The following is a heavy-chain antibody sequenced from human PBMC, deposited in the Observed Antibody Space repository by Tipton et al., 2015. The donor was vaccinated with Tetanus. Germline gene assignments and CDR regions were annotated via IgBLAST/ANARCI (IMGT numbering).Heavy chain of an antibody. D-gene: IGHD2-21*02. CDR3: AREVKGDLDS. J-gene: IGHJ4*02. Sequence: RSLRLSCAASEFTFRTYAIHWVRQAPGKGLECLAAISQDASRTYYADSVKGRFSISRDNSRNTLFLEMNSLRVEDTALYYCAREVKGDLDSWGQGTLVTVSS. CDR1: EFTFRTYA. CDR2: ISQDASRT. V-gene: IGHV3-30*06.